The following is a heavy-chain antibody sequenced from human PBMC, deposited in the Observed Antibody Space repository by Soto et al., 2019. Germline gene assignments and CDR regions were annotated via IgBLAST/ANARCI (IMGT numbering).Heavy chain of an antibody. CDR2: ITTYNGNA. V-gene: IGHV1-18*01. D-gene: IGHD3-10*01. Sequence: QVQLVQSGAEVRKPGASVKVSCKASGYSFPIYGISWVRQAPGQGLEWMGWITTYNGNAKYVEKFQGRVTMTTDTSTSTAYMELTNLRSDDTAVYYCARASSGSYFDAFDIWGQGTMVTVSS. CDR1: GYSFPIYG. CDR3: ARASSGSYFDAFDI. J-gene: IGHJ3*02.